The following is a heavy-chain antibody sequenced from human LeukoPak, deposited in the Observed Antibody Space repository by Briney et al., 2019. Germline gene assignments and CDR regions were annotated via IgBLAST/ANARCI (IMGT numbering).Heavy chain of an antibody. D-gene: IGHD3-22*01. CDR1: GYTLTELS. V-gene: IGHV1-24*01. J-gene: IGHJ4*02. Sequence: ASVKVSCKVSGYTLTELSMHWVRQAPGKGLEWMGRFDPEDGETMYAQKFQGRVTMTADTSTDIVYMELSSLRSEDTAVYYCARVGKSGYYDSSGYYDYWGQGTLVTVSS. CDR3: ARVGKSGYYDSSGYYDY. CDR2: FDPEDGET.